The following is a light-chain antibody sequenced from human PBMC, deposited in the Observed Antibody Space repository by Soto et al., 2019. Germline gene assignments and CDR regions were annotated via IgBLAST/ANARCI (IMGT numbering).Light chain of an antibody. V-gene: IGLV1-44*01. CDR2: SNN. Sequence: QSVLTQPPSASGTPGQRGTISCSAGSANIGVNTVSWYRQLPGTAPKLLIYSNNLRPSGVPDRFSGSKSGTSASLAISGLHSDDEADYYCAAWDDSLNGWVFGGGTKLTVL. CDR3: AAWDDSLNGWV. J-gene: IGLJ3*02. CDR1: SANIGVNT.